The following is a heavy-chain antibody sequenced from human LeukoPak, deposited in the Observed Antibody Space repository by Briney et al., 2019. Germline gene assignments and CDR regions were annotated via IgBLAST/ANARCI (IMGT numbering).Heavy chain of an antibody. J-gene: IGHJ4*02. CDR3: ALGNGCYYDTRGHTFDY. D-gene: IGHD3-22*01. CDR2: IYYSGST. V-gene: IGHV4-59*08. Sequence: SETLSLTCTVSGGSFSSYYWNWIRQPPGKGLEWIGYIYYSGSTNYNPSLKSRVTISVNTSKNQFSLELSSVTAADTAVYYCALGNGCYYDTRGHTFDYWGQGTLVTVSS. CDR1: GGSFSSYY.